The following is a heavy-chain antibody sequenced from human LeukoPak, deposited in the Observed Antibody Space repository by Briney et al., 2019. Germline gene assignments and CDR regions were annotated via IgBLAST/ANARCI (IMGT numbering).Heavy chain of an antibody. J-gene: IGHJ4*02. CDR3: AKFQANYYDSSGYGCFDY. CDR2: ISGSGGST. V-gene: IGHV3-23*01. D-gene: IGHD3-22*01. CDR1: GFTFSSYA. Sequence: GSLRLSCAASGFTFSSYAMSWVRQAPGKGLEWVSAISGSGGSTYYADSVKGRFTISRDNSRNMLYLEMNSLRAEDTAVYYCAKFQANYYDSSGYGCFDYWGQGVLVTVSS.